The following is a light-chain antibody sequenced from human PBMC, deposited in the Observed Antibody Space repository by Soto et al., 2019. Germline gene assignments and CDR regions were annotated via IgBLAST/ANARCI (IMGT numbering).Light chain of an antibody. Sequence: EVMMTQFPDTVSVTPGETVTLSCGASQSVRTNVAWYQKRTGQATRLLIHYSSTRASDIPDRVSGSGSWTNVTRAISSLQSEDFAVYYGQQYAYWPETFGQRTKVDIK. CDR1: QSVRTN. CDR3: QQYAYWPET. J-gene: IGKJ1*01. CDR2: YSS. V-gene: IGKV3D-15*01.